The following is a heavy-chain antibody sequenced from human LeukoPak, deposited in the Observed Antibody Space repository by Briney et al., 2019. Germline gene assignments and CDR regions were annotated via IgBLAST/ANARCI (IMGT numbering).Heavy chain of an antibody. CDR1: DGSISSYY. Sequence: SETLSLTCTVSDGSISSYYWNWIRQPPGTGLEWIGYIYFSGSTNYNPSPKSRATISVDTSKNQFSLKLSSVTAADTALYYCARHRSPYGDAFDIWGQGTMVTVSS. V-gene: IGHV4-59*08. CDR2: IYFSGST. CDR3: ARHRSPYGDAFDI. J-gene: IGHJ3*02. D-gene: IGHD4-17*01.